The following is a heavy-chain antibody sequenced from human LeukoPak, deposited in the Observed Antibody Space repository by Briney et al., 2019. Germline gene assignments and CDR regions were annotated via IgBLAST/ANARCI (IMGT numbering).Heavy chain of an antibody. CDR3: AGRSGSLDY. V-gene: IGHV3-30*04. CDR1: GFTFSSYA. Sequence: PGGSLRLSCAASGFTFSSYAMSWVRQAPGKGLEWVALISYDGSDKYYADSVKGRFTISRDNSKNTLYLQMNSLRAEDTAVYYCAGRSGSLDYWGQGTLVTVSS. CDR2: ISYDGSDK. D-gene: IGHD1-26*01. J-gene: IGHJ4*02.